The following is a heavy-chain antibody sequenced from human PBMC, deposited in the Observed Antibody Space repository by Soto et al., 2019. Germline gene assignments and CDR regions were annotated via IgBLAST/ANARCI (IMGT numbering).Heavy chain of an antibody. J-gene: IGHJ6*02. V-gene: IGHV4-59*01. Sequence: SETLSLTCTVSGGSISSYYWSWIRQPPGKGLEWIGYIYYSGSTNYNPSLKSRVTISVDTSKNQFSLKLSSVTAADTAVYYCARDQAYSSGWDDDYYYYGMDVWAQGTTVTVSS. CDR3: ARDQAYSSGWDDDYYYYGMDV. CDR1: GGSISSYY. CDR2: IYYSGST. D-gene: IGHD6-19*01.